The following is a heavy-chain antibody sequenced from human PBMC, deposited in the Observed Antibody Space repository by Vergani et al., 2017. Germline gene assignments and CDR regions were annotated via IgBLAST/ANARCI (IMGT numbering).Heavy chain of an antibody. D-gene: IGHD3-10*01. CDR2: IYTSEST. Sequence: QVQLQESGPGLVKPSETLSLTCIVSGGSISPYYWSWIRQPAGKGLEWIGRIYTSESTNYNPSLKSRVTMSGDTSKNQFSLKLNSVTAADTAVYYCGRVADFYGLGSRLLDLWGQGILVTVSS. CDR1: GGSISPYY. V-gene: IGHV4-4*07. J-gene: IGHJ5*02. CDR3: GRVADFYGLGSRLLDL.